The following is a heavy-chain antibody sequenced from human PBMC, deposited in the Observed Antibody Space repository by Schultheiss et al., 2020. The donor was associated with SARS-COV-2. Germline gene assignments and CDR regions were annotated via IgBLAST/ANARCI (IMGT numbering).Heavy chain of an antibody. CDR2: ISGSGGT. CDR3: VKDVVSAAWNYFEY. V-gene: IGHV3-23*01. J-gene: IGHJ4*02. D-gene: IGHD2-2*01. Sequence: GGSLRLSCAASGFTFSSYSMNWVRQAPGKGLEWVSAISGSGGTKYADSVKGRFTISRDNSKNTLYLQMNSLRVDDTAVYYCVKDVVSAAWNYFEYWGQGTLVTVSS. CDR1: GFTFSSYS.